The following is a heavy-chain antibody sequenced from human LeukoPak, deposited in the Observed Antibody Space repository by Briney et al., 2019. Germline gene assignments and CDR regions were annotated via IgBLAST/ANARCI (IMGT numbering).Heavy chain of an antibody. Sequence: SETLSLTCTVSGYSISSGYHWGWIRQPPGKGLEWIGSIYHSGSTNYNPSLKSRVTISVDTSKNQFSLKLSSVTAADTAVYYCARRRHDSSSWYRYWGQGTLVTVSS. CDR2: IYHSGST. CDR1: GYSISSGYH. D-gene: IGHD6-13*01. J-gene: IGHJ4*02. CDR3: ARRRHDSSSWYRY. V-gene: IGHV4-38-2*02.